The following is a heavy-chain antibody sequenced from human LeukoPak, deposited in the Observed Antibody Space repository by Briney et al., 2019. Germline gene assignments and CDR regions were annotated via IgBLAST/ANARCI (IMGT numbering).Heavy chain of an antibody. J-gene: IGHJ4*02. D-gene: IGHD3-3*01. CDR1: GFSLSTSGVG. Sequence: SGPTLVKPTQTLTLTCTFSGFSLSTSGVGVGWIRQPPGKALEWLALIYWDDDKRYSPSLKSRLTITKDTSKNQVVLTMTNMGPVDTATYYCAHVYVIGKTYYDFWSGYYFDYWGQGTLVTVSS. CDR3: AHVYVIGKTYYDFWSGYYFDY. CDR2: IYWDDDK. V-gene: IGHV2-5*02.